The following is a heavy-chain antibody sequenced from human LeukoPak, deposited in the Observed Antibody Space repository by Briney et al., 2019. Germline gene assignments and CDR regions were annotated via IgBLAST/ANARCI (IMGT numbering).Heavy chain of an antibody. CDR1: GGSISSGGYY. CDR2: IYYSGST. Sequence: PSQTLSLTCTVSGGSISSGGYYWSWIRQHPGKGLEWIGYIYYSGSTYYNPSLKSRVTISVDTSKNQFSLKLSSVTAADTAVYYCARVGDSDTIFGVALDAFDIWGQGTMVTVSS. D-gene: IGHD3-3*01. V-gene: IGHV4-31*03. CDR3: ARVGDSDTIFGVALDAFDI. J-gene: IGHJ3*02.